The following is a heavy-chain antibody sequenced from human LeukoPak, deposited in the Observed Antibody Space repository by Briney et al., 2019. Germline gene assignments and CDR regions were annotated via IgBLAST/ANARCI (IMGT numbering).Heavy chain of an antibody. J-gene: IGHJ4*02. CDR2: IYHSGST. D-gene: IGHD3-16*02. CDR3: ARGVITFGGVIPYYFDY. CDR1: GGSISSYY. V-gene: IGHV4-59*12. Sequence: SETLSLTCTVSGGSISSYYWSWIRQPPGKGLEWIGYIYHSGSTYYNPSLKSRVTISVDRSKNQFSLKLSSVTAADTAVYYCARGVITFGGVIPYYFDYWGQGTLVTVSS.